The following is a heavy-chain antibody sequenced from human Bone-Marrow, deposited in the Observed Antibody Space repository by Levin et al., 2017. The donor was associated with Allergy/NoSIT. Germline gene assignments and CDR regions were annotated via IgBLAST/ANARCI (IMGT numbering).Heavy chain of an antibody. Sequence: GESLKISCAASGFRFSTYAMSWVRQAPGKGLEWVSAISGSDVYYADSVRGRFTISRDNSKNTLFLQMNSLGAEDTAVYYCASHSGWYSYYYGLDVWGQGTTVTVSS. V-gene: IGHV3-23*01. CDR1: GFRFSTYA. D-gene: IGHD6-19*01. CDR3: ASHSGWYSYYYGLDV. CDR2: ISGSDV. J-gene: IGHJ6*02.